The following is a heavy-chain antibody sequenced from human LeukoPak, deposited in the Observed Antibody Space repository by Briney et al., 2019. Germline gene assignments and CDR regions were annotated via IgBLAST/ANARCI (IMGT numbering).Heavy chain of an antibody. Sequence: SDTLSLTCTVSGAYISNYYWTWVRQPAAQGLEWIGRLHASESTVYNPSLKSRVTMSMDTSKDQLSLTLTSVTAADSAIYYCVTLSSGAGFDVWGQGTVVTVSS. CDR3: VTLSSGAGFDV. CDR2: LHASEST. D-gene: IGHD3-22*01. V-gene: IGHV4-4*07. J-gene: IGHJ3*01. CDR1: GAYISNYY.